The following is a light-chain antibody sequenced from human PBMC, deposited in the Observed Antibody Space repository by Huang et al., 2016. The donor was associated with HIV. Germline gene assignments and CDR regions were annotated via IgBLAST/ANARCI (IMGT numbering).Light chain of an antibody. CDR1: QSLQHGNGYTY. J-gene: IGKJ2*01. Sequence: EIVMTQFPLSLPVTPGEPASISCRSSQSLQHGNGYTYLDWYRQRPGQSPQLLIYLGSNRASGVPDRFSGSGSGTDFTLKISRVEAEDVGVYYCMQALESPRFGQGTKLEIK. V-gene: IGKV2-28*01. CDR3: MQALESPR. CDR2: LGS.